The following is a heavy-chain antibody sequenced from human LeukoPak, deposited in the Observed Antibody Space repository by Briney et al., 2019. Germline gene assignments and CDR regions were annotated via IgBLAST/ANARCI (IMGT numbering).Heavy chain of an antibody. V-gene: IGHV3-30*01. CDR3: ARDRRAAGPPFGAFDI. CDR1: GFTFSSYA. D-gene: IGHD6-13*01. J-gene: IGHJ3*02. CDR2: ISYDGSNK. Sequence: GGSLRLSCAASGFTFSSYAMHWVRQAPGKGLEWVAVISYDGSNKYYADSVKGRFTISRDNSKNTLYLQMNSLRAEDTAVYYCARDRRAAGPPFGAFDIWGQGTMVTVSS.